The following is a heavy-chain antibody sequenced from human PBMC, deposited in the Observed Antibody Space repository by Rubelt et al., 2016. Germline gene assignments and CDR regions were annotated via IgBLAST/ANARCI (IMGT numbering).Heavy chain of an antibody. Sequence: QVQLVQSGAEVKKPGASVKVSCKASGYTFTSYGISWVRQAPGQGLEWMGWISAYNGHTNYAQKLQVRVTRTTDTSTSTAYMELRSLRSDDTAVYYCARDLPPVRRYNWNLPLDYWGQGTLVTVSS. CDR2: ISAYNGHT. J-gene: IGHJ4*02. V-gene: IGHV1-18*01. D-gene: IGHD1-20*01. CDR1: GYTFTSYG. CDR3: ARDLPPVRRYNWNLPLDY.